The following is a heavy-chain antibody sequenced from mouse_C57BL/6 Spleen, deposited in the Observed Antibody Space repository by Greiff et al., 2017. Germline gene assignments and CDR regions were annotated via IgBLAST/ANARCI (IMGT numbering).Heavy chain of an antibody. D-gene: IGHD2-1*01. CDR3: ARGGYCNYEDAMDY. Sequence: VKLMESGPGLVQPSQSLSISCTVSGFSLTSYGVHWVRQSPGKGLEWLGVIWSGGSTDYNAAFITRLSISKDNSKSQVFFKMNSLQADDTAIYYYARGGYCNYEDAMDYWGQGTSVTVSS. CDR2: IWSGGST. V-gene: IGHV2-2*01. J-gene: IGHJ4*01. CDR1: GFSLTSYG.